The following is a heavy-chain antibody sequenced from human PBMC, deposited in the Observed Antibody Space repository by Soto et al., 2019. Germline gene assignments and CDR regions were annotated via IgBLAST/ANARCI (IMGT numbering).Heavy chain of an antibody. D-gene: IGHD6-13*01. CDR2: IIPIFGTA. J-gene: IGHJ6*02. Sequence: ASVKVSCKASGGTFSSYAISWVRQAPGQGLEWMGGIIPIFGTANYAQKFQGRVTITADESTSTAYMELSSLRSEDTAVYYCAGSIAAAGTVYYYGMDVWGQGTTVTVSS. V-gene: IGHV1-69*13. CDR1: GGTFSSYA. CDR3: AGSIAAAGTVYYYGMDV.